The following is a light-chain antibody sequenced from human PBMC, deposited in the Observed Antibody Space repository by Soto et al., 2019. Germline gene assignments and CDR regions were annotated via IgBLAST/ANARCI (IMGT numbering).Light chain of an antibody. CDR3: SSYTRSSTYV. J-gene: IGLJ1*01. CDR1: RSDVGGYNC. CDR2: DVT. Sequence: QSVLTQPASVSGSPGQSVTISCTGTRSDVGGYNCVYWHQQHPGKAPKLMIYDVTNRPSGVSDRFSGSKSGNTASLTISGLQAEDEADYYCSSYTRSSTYVFGAGTKVTVL. V-gene: IGLV2-14*01.